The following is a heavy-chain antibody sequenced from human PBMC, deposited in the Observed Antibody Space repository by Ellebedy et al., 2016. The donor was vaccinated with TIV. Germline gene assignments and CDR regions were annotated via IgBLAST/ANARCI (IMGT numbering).Heavy chain of an antibody. V-gene: IGHV3-9*03. CDR3: AKAVERGALDI. CDR2: ISWNSGVI. D-gene: IGHD1-26*01. CDR1: GFTFDDYA. Sequence: SLKISCEASGFTFDDYAMHWVRQAPGKGLEWVSGISWNSGVIEYADSVKGRFTISRDNAKNSVFLQMNSLREEDMALYYCAKAVERGALDIWGQGTVATVSP. J-gene: IGHJ3*02.